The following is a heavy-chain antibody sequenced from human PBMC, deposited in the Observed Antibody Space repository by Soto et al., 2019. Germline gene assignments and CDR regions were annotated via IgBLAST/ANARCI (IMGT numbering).Heavy chain of an antibody. CDR2: IIPIFGTA. CDR3: ARESGHTVTNSDAFDI. J-gene: IGHJ3*02. Sequence: GASVKVSCKASGGTFSSYAISWVRQAPGQGLEWMGGIIPIFGTANYAQKFQGRVTITADESTSTAYMELSSLRSEDTAVYYCARESGHTVTNSDAFDIWGQGTMVTVSS. D-gene: IGHD4-17*01. CDR1: GGTFSSYA. V-gene: IGHV1-69*13.